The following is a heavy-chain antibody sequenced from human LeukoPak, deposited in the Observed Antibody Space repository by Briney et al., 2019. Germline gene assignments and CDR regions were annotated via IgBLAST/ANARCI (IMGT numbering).Heavy chain of an antibody. Sequence: GASVKVSCKASGYTFTGYYMHWVRQAPGQGLEWMGWINPNSGGTNYAQKFQGRVTMTRDTSISTAYMELSRLRSDDTAVYYCATDRPGIAAAGTYYFDYWGQGTLVTVSS. V-gene: IGHV1-2*02. CDR3: ATDRPGIAAAGTYYFDY. D-gene: IGHD6-13*01. CDR2: INPNSGGT. J-gene: IGHJ4*02. CDR1: GYTFTGYY.